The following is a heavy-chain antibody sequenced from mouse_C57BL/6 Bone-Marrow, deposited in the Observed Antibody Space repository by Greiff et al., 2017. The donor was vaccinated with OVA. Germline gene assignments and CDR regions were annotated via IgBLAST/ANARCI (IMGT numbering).Heavy chain of an antibody. CDR2: INYDGSST. D-gene: IGHD2-3*01. Sequence: EVQLVESEGGLVQPGSSMKLSCTASGFTFSDYYMAWVRQVPEKGLEWVANINYDGSSTYYLDSLQSRFLISRDTAKNSLYLQMSSLKSEDTATYNCAREGRWLLLDYWGQGTTLTVSS. CDR1: GFTFSDYY. V-gene: IGHV5-16*01. J-gene: IGHJ2*01. CDR3: AREGRWLLLDY.